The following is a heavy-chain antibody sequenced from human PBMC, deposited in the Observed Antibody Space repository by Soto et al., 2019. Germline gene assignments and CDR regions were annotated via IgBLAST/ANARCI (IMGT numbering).Heavy chain of an antibody. CDR1: GFTFSNYA. CDR2: ISGRGSST. CDR3: AREKYYYDKSGYYSSYLDS. D-gene: IGHD3-22*01. J-gene: IGHJ4*02. Sequence: PGGSLRLSCGASGFTFSNYAMNWVRQAPGKGLEWVSGISGRGSSTYYADSVKGRFTISRDNSQNTIYLQMNSLRAEDTAVYYCAREKYYYDKSGYYSSYLDSWGQGTPVTVS. V-gene: IGHV3-23*01.